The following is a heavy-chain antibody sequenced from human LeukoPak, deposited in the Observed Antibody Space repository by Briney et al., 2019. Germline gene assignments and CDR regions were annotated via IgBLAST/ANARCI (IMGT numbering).Heavy chain of an antibody. CDR2: FSESSGSA. Sequence: GRSLRLSCAASGFTFSSYGMHWVRQAPGNGLEWISTFSESSGSAHYADSVKGRFTISRDISKNTLYLQMNSLRAEDTAVYYCARDPSRSWWGYFDYWGQGALVTVSS. CDR3: ARDPSRSWWGYFDY. D-gene: IGHD6-13*01. J-gene: IGHJ4*02. CDR1: GFTFSSYG. V-gene: IGHV3-23*01.